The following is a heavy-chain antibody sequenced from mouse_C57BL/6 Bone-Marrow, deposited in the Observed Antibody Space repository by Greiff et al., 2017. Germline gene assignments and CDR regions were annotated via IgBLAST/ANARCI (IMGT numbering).Heavy chain of an antibody. D-gene: IGHD2-4*01. CDR1: GYTFTSYW. Sequence: QVQLQQPGAELVKPGASVKLSCKASGYTFTSYWMHWVKQRPGRGLGWIGRIDPNSGGTKYNEKFKSKATLTVDKPSSTAYMQLSSLTSEDSAVYYCARFSDYDGVYFDYWGQGTTLTVSS. CDR2: IDPNSGGT. J-gene: IGHJ2*01. CDR3: ARFSDYDGVYFDY. V-gene: IGHV1-72*01.